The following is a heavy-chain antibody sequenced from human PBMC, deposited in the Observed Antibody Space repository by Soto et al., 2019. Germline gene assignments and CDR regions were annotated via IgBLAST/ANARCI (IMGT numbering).Heavy chain of an antibody. CDR2: IYWDDDK. CDR1: GFSLSTSGVG. Sequence: QITLKESGPTLVKPTQTLTLTCTFSGFSLSTSGVGVGWIRQPPGKALEWLALIYWDDDKRYSPSLKSRLTITKDTSKNQVVLTMTNMDPVDTATYYCAHTLLRYFDWLGLYDYWGQGTLVTVSS. D-gene: IGHD3-9*01. J-gene: IGHJ4*02. CDR3: AHTLLRYFDWLGLYDY. V-gene: IGHV2-5*02.